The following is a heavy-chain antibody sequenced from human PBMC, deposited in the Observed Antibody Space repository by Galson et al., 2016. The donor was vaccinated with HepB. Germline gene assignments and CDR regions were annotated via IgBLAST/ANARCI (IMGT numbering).Heavy chain of an antibody. D-gene: IGHD4-17*01. J-gene: IGHJ4*02. Sequence: PALVKPTQTLTLTCTFSGFSLSTSGMCVSWIRQPPGKALEWLALIDWDDDKHYSASLKTRLTISKDTSKNQVVLTMTNMDSVDTATYYCARISHGDSPGYYFDYWGQGTLVTVSS. V-gene: IGHV2-70*01. CDR1: GFSLSTSGMC. CDR2: IDWDDDK. CDR3: ARISHGDSPGYYFDY.